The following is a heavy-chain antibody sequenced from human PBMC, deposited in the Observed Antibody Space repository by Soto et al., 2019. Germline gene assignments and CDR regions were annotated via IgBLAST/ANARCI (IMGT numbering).Heavy chain of an antibody. D-gene: IGHD2-2*01. V-gene: IGHV4-39*01. CDR1: GGSIGSSSYY. CDR3: GAYCSRTHCYEWFDP. CDR2: LYYTGTT. J-gene: IGHJ5*02. Sequence: SETLSLTCSVSGGSIGSSSYYFGWIRQPPGKGLEWIGSLYYTGTTNYNSSLKSRVTISADKSQNQFSLRLSSVTAADTAVYYCGAYCSRTHCYEWFDPWGQGALVTVSS.